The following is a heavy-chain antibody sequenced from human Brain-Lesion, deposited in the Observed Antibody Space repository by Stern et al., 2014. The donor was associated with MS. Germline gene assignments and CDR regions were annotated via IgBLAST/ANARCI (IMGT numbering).Heavy chain of an antibody. CDR2: IYTTGST. J-gene: IGHJ4*02. D-gene: IGHD5-18*01. Sequence: QVQLQQSGPGLVKPSQTLSLTCTVSGGSVGSGSYDWSWIRQPAGKGLEWLGRIYTTGSTSYNPSLKSRVSISIDTSKNQFFLNLPSGTAADTAVYYCARDKEDTNMAFRYFDNWGQGTLVTVSS. V-gene: IGHV4-61*02. CDR1: GGSVGSGSYD. CDR3: ARDKEDTNMAFRYFDN.